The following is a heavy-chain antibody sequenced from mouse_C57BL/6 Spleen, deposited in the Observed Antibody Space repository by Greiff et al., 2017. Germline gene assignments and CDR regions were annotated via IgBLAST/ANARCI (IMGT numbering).Heavy chain of an antibody. Sequence: EVQLMESGGGLVKPGGSLKLSCAASGFTFSDYGMHWVRQAPEQGLEWVAYISRGSSTIYYADTVKGRVTISRDNAKNTLFLQMTSPRSEDTAMYYCARGGNYGFADWGQGTLVTVSA. CDR3: ARGGNYGFAD. CDR1: GFTFSDYG. CDR2: ISRGSSTI. J-gene: IGHJ3*01. D-gene: IGHD2-1*01. V-gene: IGHV5-17*01.